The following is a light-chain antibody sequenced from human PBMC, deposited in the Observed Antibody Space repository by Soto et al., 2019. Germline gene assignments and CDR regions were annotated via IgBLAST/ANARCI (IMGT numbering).Light chain of an antibody. J-gene: IGKJ1*01. CDR3: QQYGGSPQT. CDR2: VAS. CDR1: QSVSNY. V-gene: IGKV3-20*01. Sequence: EIVLTQSPGTLSLSPGERATLSCRASQSVSNYLAWYQQKPGQAPRLLIYVASSRATGIPDRFSGSGSGTDFTLTISRLEPEDFAVYYWQQYGGSPQTLGQGTKVEIK.